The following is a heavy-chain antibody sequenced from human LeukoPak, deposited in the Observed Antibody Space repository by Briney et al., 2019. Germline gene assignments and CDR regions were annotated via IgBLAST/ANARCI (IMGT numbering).Heavy chain of an antibody. V-gene: IGHV3-21*01. CDR3: ARAPVTSCRGAFCYPFDY. CDR2: ISSSSSYI. D-gene: IGHD2-15*01. CDR1: GFTFSSYS. J-gene: IGHJ4*02. Sequence: GGSLRLSCAASGFTFSSYSMNWVRQAPGKGLEWVSSISSSSSYIYYADSVKGRFTISRDDAKNSLYLQMNSLRAEDTAVYYCARAPVTSCRGAFCYPFDYWGQGTLVTVSS.